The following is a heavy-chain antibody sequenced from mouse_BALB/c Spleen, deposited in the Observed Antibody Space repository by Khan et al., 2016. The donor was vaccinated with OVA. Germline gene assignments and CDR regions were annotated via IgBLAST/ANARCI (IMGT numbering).Heavy chain of an antibody. D-gene: IGHD1-1*01. CDR1: GYSFTGYF. CDR3: ARIYRSDFDY. J-gene: IGHJ2*01. V-gene: IGHV1-20*02. CDR2: INPHIGET. Sequence: EVKVVESGPELVKPGASVKISCKASGYSFTGYFMNWVMQSHGKSLEWIGRINPHIGETFYNQKFKGKATLTVDESSSTAHMELRSLASEDSAVYYCARIYRSDFDYWGQGTTLTVSS.